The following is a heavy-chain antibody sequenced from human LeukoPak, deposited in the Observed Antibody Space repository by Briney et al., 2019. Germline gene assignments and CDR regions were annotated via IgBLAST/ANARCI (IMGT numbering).Heavy chain of an antibody. CDR1: GGSITSYY. D-gene: IGHD3-16*01. CDR3: ARGGGMGYYYYYMDV. J-gene: IGHJ6*03. V-gene: IGHV4-59*01. CDR2: IYYSGTT. Sequence: SETLSLTCTVSGGSITSYYWIWLRQPPGKGLEWSGYIYYSGTTNYNPSLKSRVTISVDTSKNQFSLKLSSVTAADTAVYYCARGGGMGYYYYYMDVWGKGTTVTISS.